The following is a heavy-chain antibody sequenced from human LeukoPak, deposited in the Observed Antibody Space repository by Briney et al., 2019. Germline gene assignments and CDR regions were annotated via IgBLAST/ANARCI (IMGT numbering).Heavy chain of an antibody. D-gene: IGHD3-10*01. CDR2: TYYRSKWYY. CDR3: ARVTLLRDPYNYYGMDV. J-gene: IGHJ6*02. CDR1: GDSVSSNSAA. V-gene: IGHV6-1*01. Sequence: SQTLSLTCAISGDSVSSNSAAWSWIRQSPSRGLEWLGRTYYRSKWYYDYALSVKSRITINPDTSKNQFSLRLNSVTPEDTAVYCCARVTLLRDPYNYYGMDVWGQGTTVTVSS.